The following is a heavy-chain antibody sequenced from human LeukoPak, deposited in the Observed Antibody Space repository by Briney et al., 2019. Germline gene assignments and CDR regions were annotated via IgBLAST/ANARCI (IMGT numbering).Heavy chain of an antibody. Sequence: ASVKVSCKASGYTFTGYYMHWVRQAPGQGLEWMGRINPNSGGTNYAQKFQGRVTMTRDTSISTAYMELSRLRSDDTAVYYCARLSGYTPYYFDYWGQGTLVTVSS. V-gene: IGHV1-2*02. D-gene: IGHD3-22*01. CDR1: GYTFTGYY. CDR3: ARLSGYTPYYFDY. J-gene: IGHJ4*02. CDR2: INPNSGGT.